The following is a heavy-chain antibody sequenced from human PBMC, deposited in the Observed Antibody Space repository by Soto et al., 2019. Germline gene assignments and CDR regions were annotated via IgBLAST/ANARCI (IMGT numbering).Heavy chain of an antibody. CDR2: ISSSSSYI. V-gene: IGHV3-21*01. CDR1: GFTFSSYS. Sequence: GGSLRLSCAASGFTFSSYSMNWVRQAPGKGLEWVSSISSSSSYIYYADSVKGRFTISRDNAKNSLYLQMNSLRAEDTAVYYCARDEAVVPAATYYYYYYMDVWGKGTTVTVSS. J-gene: IGHJ6*03. CDR3: ARDEAVVPAATYYYYYYMDV. D-gene: IGHD2-2*01.